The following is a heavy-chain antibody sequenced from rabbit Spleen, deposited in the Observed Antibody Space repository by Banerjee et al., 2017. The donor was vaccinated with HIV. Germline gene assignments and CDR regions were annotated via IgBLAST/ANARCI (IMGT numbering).Heavy chain of an antibody. V-gene: IGHV1S45*01. J-gene: IGHJ6*01. D-gene: IGHD8-1*01. CDR3: ARGIAGSNYYYHGMDL. CDR2: IGAGSSGDT. Sequence: QEQLEESGGGLVQPEGSLTLTCKASGFDLSSYTMSWVRQAPGQGPEWIACIGAGSSGDTYGASWAKGRFTMSKASSTTVTLQMTSLTAADTATYFCARGIAGSNYYYHGMDLWGPGTLVTVS. CDR1: GFDLSSYT.